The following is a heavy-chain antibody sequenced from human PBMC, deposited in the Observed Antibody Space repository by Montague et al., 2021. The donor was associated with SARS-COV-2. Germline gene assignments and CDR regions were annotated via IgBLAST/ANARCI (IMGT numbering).Heavy chain of an antibody. V-gene: IGHV4-39*01. D-gene: IGHD1-7*01. J-gene: IGHJ3*01. CDR3: GRGRRGTVFPVSPGAFGF. CDR2: MDYVGNP. CDR1: GGSISNRNYY. Sequence: SETLSLTCTVSGGSISNRNYYWGWDRQPPGKGLEWIGSMDYVGNPFYNPPLRSRVAISLDTSKSQLSLRLRSVTTTDTAVFYCGRGRRGTVFPVSPGAFGFWGQGTTVTVSS.